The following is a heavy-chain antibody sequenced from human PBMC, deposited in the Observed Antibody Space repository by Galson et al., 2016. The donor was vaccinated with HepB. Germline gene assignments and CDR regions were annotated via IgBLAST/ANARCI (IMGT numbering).Heavy chain of an antibody. D-gene: IGHD2-21*02. V-gene: IGHV3-30*18. CDR2: ISYDGSNR. CDR3: AKDQGGDLIKFGMDV. Sequence: SLRLSCAASGFTFSSYGMHWVRQAPGKGLEWVAIISYDGSNRRFADSVKGRFTISRDNSKNTVLLQMNRLRVEDTAVYYCAKDQGGDLIKFGMDVWGQGTTVTVSS. J-gene: IGHJ6*02. CDR1: GFTFSSYG.